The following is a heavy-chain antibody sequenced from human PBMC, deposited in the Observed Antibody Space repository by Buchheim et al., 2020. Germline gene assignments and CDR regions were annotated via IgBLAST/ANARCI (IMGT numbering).Heavy chain of an antibody. CDR3: AKDGDGYKYFDF. V-gene: IGHV3-23*01. J-gene: IGHJ4*02. CDR1: GFTFSAYG. CDR2: FSGYAGST. Sequence: EVHLLESGGGLVQPGGSLRLSCAASGFTFSAYGMSWVRQAPGKGLEWVSSFSGYAGSTYNARSVKGRFTISRDNSKNTLYLQMNSLRAEDTAVYFCAKDGDGYKYFDFWGQGTL. D-gene: IGHD5-24*01.